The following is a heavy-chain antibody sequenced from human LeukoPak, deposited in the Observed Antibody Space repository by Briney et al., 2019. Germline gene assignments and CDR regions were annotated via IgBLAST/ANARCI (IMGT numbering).Heavy chain of an antibody. Sequence: GGSLRLSCAASGFTFISYAMSGVRQAPGKGLEWVSAISGSGGSTYYADSVKGRFTISRDNSKNTLYLQMDSLRAEDTALYYCAKDVDSSTDYWGQGTLVTVSS. J-gene: IGHJ4*02. CDR1: GFTFISYA. CDR2: ISGSGGST. D-gene: IGHD6-13*01. CDR3: AKDVDSSTDY. V-gene: IGHV3-23*01.